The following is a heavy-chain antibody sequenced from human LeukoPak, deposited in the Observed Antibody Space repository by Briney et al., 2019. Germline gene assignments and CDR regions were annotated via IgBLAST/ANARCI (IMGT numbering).Heavy chain of an antibody. CDR1: GGSISSYY. V-gene: IGHV4-59*01. J-gene: IGHJ4*02. CDR2: IYYSGST. Sequence: SETLSLTCTVSGGSISSYYWSWIRQPPGKGLEWIGYIYYSGSTTYNPSLKSRVTISVDTSKNQFSLKLSSVTAADTAVYYCARGFAYGDTGSFDYWGQGTLVTVSS. CDR3: ARGFAYGDTGSFDY. D-gene: IGHD4-17*01.